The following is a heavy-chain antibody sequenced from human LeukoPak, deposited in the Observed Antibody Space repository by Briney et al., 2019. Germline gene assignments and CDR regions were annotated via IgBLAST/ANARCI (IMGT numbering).Heavy chain of an antibody. CDR3: AKDPGVVPAASYFDY. CDR1: GFTFSSYA. J-gene: IGHJ4*02. D-gene: IGHD2-2*01. CDR2: ISGSGGST. V-gene: IGHV3-23*01. Sequence: PGGSLRLSCAASGFTFSSYAMSWVRQAPGKGLEWVSAISGSGGSTYYADSVKGRFTISRDNSKHTLYLQMNSLRAEDTAVYYCAKDPGVVPAASYFDYWGQGTLVTVSS.